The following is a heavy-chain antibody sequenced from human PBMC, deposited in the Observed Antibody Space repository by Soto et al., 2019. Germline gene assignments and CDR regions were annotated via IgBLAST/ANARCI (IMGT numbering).Heavy chain of an antibody. D-gene: IGHD6-13*01. CDR2: ISAYNGNT. CDR1: GYTFTSYG. J-gene: IGHJ6*02. V-gene: IGHV1-18*01. CDR3: ASFSIAAADPYGMDV. Sequence: QVQLVQSGAEVKKPGASVKVSCKASGYTFTSYGISWGRQAPGQGLEWMGWISAYNGNTNYAQKLQGSVTMTTDTTTSTAYMERRIRRSDDTAVYYCASFSIAAADPYGMDVWGQGTTVTVSS.